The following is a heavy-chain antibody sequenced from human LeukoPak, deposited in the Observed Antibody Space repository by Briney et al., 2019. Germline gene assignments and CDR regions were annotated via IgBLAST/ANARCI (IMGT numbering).Heavy chain of an antibody. V-gene: IGHV4-39*01. CDR1: GGSISSSSYY. Sequence: PSETLSLTCTVSGGSISSSSYYWGWIRQPPGKGLEWIGSIYYSGSTYYNPSLKSRVTISVDTSKNQFSLKLSSVTAADTAVYYCARHGRWELQQSFDYWGQGTLVTVSS. CDR2: IYYSGST. D-gene: IGHD1-26*01. CDR3: ARHGRWELQQSFDY. J-gene: IGHJ4*02.